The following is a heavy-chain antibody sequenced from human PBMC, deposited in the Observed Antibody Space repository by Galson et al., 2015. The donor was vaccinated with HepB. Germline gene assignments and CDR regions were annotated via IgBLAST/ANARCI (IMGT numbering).Heavy chain of an antibody. D-gene: IGHD1-7*01. J-gene: IGHJ5*02. Sequence: SVKVSCKVSGYTLTELSMYWVRQAPGKGLEWMGGFDPEDGETIYAQKFQGRVTMTEDTSSDTAYMELSSLRSEDTAVYYCATEELELRGWFDPWGQGTLVTVSS. CDR1: GYTLTELS. V-gene: IGHV1-24*01. CDR3: ATEELELRGWFDP. CDR2: FDPEDGET.